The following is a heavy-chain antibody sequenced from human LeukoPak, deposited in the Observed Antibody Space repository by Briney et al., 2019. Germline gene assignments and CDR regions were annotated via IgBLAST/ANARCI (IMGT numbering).Heavy chain of an antibody. Sequence: PSETLSLTCTVSGGSISSYYWGWIRQPPGKGLEWIGSIYYSGSTYYNPSLKSRVTISVDTSKNQFSLKLSSVTAADTAVYYCARHVAQPYSSSWYFVDYWGQGTLVTVSS. CDR1: GGSISSYY. CDR3: ARHVAQPYSSSWYFVDY. V-gene: IGHV4-39*01. J-gene: IGHJ4*02. D-gene: IGHD6-13*01. CDR2: IYYSGST.